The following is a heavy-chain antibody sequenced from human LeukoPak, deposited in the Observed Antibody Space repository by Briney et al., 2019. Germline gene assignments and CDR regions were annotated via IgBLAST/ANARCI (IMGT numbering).Heavy chain of an antibody. J-gene: IGHJ5*02. Sequence: ASVKVSRKASGYTFTGYYMHWVRQAPGQGLEWMGWINPNSGGTNYAQKFQGRVTMTRDTSISTAYMELSRLRSDDTAVYYCARARGDIVVVPAAIWFDPWGQGTLVTVSS. CDR2: INPNSGGT. D-gene: IGHD2-2*01. CDR3: ARARGDIVVVPAAIWFDP. V-gene: IGHV1-2*02. CDR1: GYTFTGYY.